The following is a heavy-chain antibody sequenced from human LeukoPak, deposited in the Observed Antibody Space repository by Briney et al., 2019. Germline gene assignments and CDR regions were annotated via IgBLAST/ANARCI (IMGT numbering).Heavy chain of an antibody. CDR3: AREPRPRVAAAGPYLDY. CDR2: IWYDGSNK. Sequence: AGGSLGLSCAASGFTFSSYGMHWVRQAPGKGLEWVAVIWYDGSNKYYADSVKGRFTISRDNSKNTLYLQMNSLRAEDTAVYYCAREPRPRVAAAGPYLDYWGQGTLVTVSS. CDR1: GFTFSSYG. D-gene: IGHD6-13*01. V-gene: IGHV3-33*01. J-gene: IGHJ4*02.